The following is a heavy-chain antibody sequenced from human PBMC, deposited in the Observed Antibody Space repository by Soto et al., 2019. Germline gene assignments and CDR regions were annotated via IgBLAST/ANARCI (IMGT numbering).Heavy chain of an antibody. CDR1: GGSIGDYY. J-gene: IGHJ5*02. V-gene: IGHV4-59*08. CDR3: AINPQAWWFEP. CDR2: IHHSGSI. Sequence: SETLSLTCTVSGGSIGDYYLTWIRQPPGKGLEWLGYIHHSGSINYNPSLKSRVILSVDTSKNQLSLNLSSVTAADTAVYYCAINPQAWWFEPWGQGTLVTVSS.